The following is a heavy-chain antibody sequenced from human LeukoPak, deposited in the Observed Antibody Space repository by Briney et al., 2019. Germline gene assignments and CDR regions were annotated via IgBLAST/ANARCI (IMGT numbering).Heavy chain of an antibody. D-gene: IGHD3-3*01. Sequence: PSETLSLTCTVSGGSISSYYWSWIRQPPGKGLEWIGYIYYSGSTNYNPSLKSRVTISVDTSKNQFSLKLSSVTAADTAVYYCARDYDFWSGYGMGVWGQGTTVTVSS. CDR2: IYYSGST. CDR1: GGSISSYY. V-gene: IGHV4-59*12. CDR3: ARDYDFWSGYGMGV. J-gene: IGHJ6*02.